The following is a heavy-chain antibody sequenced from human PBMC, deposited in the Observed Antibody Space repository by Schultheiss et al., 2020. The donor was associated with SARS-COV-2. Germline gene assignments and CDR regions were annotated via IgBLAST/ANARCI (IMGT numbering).Heavy chain of an antibody. CDR2: ISAYNGNT. D-gene: IGHD6-19*01. J-gene: IGHJ6*02. Sequence: ASVKVSCKASGYTFTSYGISWVRQAPGQGLEWMGWISAYNGNTNYAQKLQGRVTMTRDTSTSTVYMELSSLRSEDTAVYYCARDGGSIAVALKVMDVWGQGTTVTVSS. V-gene: IGHV1-18*01. CDR1: GYTFTSYG. CDR3: ARDGGSIAVALKVMDV.